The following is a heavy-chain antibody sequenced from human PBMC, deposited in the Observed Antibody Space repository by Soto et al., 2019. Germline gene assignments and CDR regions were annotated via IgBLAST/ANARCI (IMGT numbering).Heavy chain of an antibody. CDR2: IGGTGART. V-gene: IGHV3-23*01. D-gene: IGHD6-13*01. J-gene: IGHJ4*02. Sequence: HPGGSLRLSCVGSGFAFSFYAMTWVRQAPGKGLEWVSGIGGTGARTHCADSVKARFTISRDNSKNTLYLQMNSLRAEDTAVYYCTSTYSSNWYAGNWGQGTLVTVSS. CDR3: TSTYSSNWYAGN. CDR1: GFAFSFYA.